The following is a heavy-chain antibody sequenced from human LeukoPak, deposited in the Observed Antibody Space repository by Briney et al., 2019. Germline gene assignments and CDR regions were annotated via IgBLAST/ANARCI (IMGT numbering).Heavy chain of an antibody. D-gene: IGHD3-10*01. CDR2: ISYNGNT. J-gene: IGHJ4*02. CDR3: ARVDRNMVRGGQD. V-gene: IGHV4-31*03. Sequence: PSQTLSLTCTVSGGNISSGGYYWSWIRQHPGKGLEWIGYISYNGNTYYNPSLKTRLTISVDTSQNQFCLNVSSVTAADTAVYYCARVDRNMVRGGQDWGQGTLVTVSS. CDR1: GGNISSGGYY.